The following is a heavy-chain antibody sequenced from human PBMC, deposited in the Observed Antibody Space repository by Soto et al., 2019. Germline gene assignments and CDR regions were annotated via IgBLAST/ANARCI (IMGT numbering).Heavy chain of an antibody. V-gene: IGHV4-39*01. CDR1: GGSLTSNSYY. D-gene: IGHD4-17*01. Sequence: PSETLSLTCTVSGGSLTSNSYYWGWIHQPPGKGLEWIGSFYYSQSTYFNPSLKSRVTISVETSKNQYSLKLSAVTAADKAVYYCARRSTVTYDYWGQGILVTVSS. J-gene: IGHJ4*02. CDR3: ARRSTVTYDY. CDR2: FYYSQST.